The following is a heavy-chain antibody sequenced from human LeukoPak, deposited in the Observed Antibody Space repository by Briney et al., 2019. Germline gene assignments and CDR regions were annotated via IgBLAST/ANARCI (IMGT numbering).Heavy chain of an antibody. J-gene: IGHJ4*02. V-gene: IGHV3-30*18. CDR3: AKGHQYYDFWSGYYTVGDAFDY. D-gene: IGHD3-3*01. Sequence: GGSLRLSCAASGFTFSSYGMHWVRQAPGKGLEWVAVISYDGSNKYYADSVKGRFTISRDNSKNTLYLQMNSLRAEDTAVYYCAKGHQYYDFWSGYYTVGDAFDYWGQGTLVTVSS. CDR1: GFTFSSYG. CDR2: ISYDGSNK.